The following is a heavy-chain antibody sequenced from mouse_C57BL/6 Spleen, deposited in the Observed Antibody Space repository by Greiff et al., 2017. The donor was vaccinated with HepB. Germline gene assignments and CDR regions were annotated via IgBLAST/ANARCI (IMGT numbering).Heavy chain of an antibody. CDR3: ARRYSGSSPSFDY. CDR1: GYNFTSYW. V-gene: IGHV1-53*01. J-gene: IGHJ2*01. Sequence: QVQLQQPGTELVKPGDSVKLSCKASGYNFTSYWMHWVKRRPGQGLEWIGNINPSNGGTNYNEKFKSKATLTVDKSSSTAYMQLSSLTSEDSAVYYCARRYSGSSPSFDYWGQGPTLTVSS. D-gene: IGHD1-1*01. CDR2: INPSNGGT.